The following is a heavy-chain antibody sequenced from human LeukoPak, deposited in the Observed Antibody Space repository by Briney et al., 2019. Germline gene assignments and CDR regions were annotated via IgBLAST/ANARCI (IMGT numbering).Heavy chain of an antibody. V-gene: IGHV3-21*01. CDR1: GFTFSSYS. D-gene: IGHD3-3*01. J-gene: IGHJ5*02. CDR3: ARDYDFWSADGVWFDP. Sequence: GSLRLSCAASGFTFSSYSMNWVRQAPGKGLEWVSSISSSSSYIYYADSVKGRFTISRDNAKNSLYLQMNSLRAEDTAVYYCARDYDFWSADGVWFDPWGQGTLVTVSS. CDR2: ISSSSSYI.